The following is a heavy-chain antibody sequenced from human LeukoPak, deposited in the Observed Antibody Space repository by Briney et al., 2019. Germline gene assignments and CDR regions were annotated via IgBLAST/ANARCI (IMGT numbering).Heavy chain of an antibody. CDR3: ARDRAVALPTYFYYMDV. Sequence: GRSLRLSCAASGFTFPTYVIHWVRQAPGKGLEWVAVISQTGSIETYADSVRGRFSISRDNSDSTVYLQMNSLKTEDTAVYYSARDRAVALPTYFYYMDVWGKGTTVIVSS. J-gene: IGHJ6*03. CDR1: GFTFPTYV. V-gene: IGHV3-30*03. CDR2: ISQTGSIE. D-gene: IGHD2-15*01.